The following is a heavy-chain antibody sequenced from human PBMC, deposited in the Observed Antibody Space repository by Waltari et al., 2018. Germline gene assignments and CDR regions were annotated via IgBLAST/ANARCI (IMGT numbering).Heavy chain of an antibody. Sequence: QVQLPESGPGLVKPSETLSLTCTVSGGSISSPSWSWIRHPAGKRLEWIGRIEPSGSTNYNPSLKRRVTMSVDTSKNQFSLKLSSVTAADTAVYYCARGDSSSWYTEGGWFDPWGQGTLVTVSS. CDR2: IEPSGST. J-gene: IGHJ5*02. CDR1: GGSISSPS. D-gene: IGHD6-13*01. CDR3: ARGDSSSWYTEGGWFDP. V-gene: IGHV4-4*07.